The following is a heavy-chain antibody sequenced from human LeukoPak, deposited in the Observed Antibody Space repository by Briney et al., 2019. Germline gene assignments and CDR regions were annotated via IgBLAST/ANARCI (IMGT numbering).Heavy chain of an antibody. D-gene: IGHD2-21*01. Sequence: SVKVSCKASGGTFSSYAITWVRQAPGQGLEWMGGIIPIFGTTNYAQKFQGRVTITADESTSTAYMELSSLRSEDTAVYYCARGWQLGGDLGDAFDIWGQGTMVTVSS. CDR3: ARGWQLGGDLGDAFDI. CDR2: IIPIFGTT. J-gene: IGHJ3*02. CDR1: GGTFSSYA. V-gene: IGHV1-69*01.